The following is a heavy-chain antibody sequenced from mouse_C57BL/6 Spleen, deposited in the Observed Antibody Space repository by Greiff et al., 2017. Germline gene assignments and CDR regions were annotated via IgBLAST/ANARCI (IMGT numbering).Heavy chain of an antibody. D-gene: IGHD2-1*01. Sequence: VQLQQPGAELVMPGASVKLSCKASGYTFTSYWMHWVKQRPGQGLEWIGEIDPSDSYTNYNQKFKGKSTLTVDKSSSTAYMQLSSLTSEDSAVYYCARGIYYGNLYYFDYWGQGTTLTVSS. J-gene: IGHJ2*01. V-gene: IGHV1-69*01. CDR1: GYTFTSYW. CDR2: IDPSDSYT. CDR3: ARGIYYGNLYYFDY.